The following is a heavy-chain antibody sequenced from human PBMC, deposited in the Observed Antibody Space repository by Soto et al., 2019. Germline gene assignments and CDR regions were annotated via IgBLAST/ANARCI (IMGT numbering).Heavy chain of an antibody. V-gene: IGHV4-59*08. D-gene: IGHD6-13*01. J-gene: IGHJ4*02. CDR2: IYYSGST. Sequence: PSETLSLTCTVSGGSISSYYWSWIRQPPGKGLEWIGYIYYSGSTNYNPSLKSRVTISVDTSKNQFSLKLSSVTAADTAVYYCARHRVAAAGTDYFDYWGQGTLVTVSS. CDR3: ARHRVAAAGTDYFDY. CDR1: GGSISSYY.